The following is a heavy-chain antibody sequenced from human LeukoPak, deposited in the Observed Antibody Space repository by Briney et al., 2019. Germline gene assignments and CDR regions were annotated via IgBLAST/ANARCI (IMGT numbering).Heavy chain of an antibody. CDR2: FGTRSSSI. D-gene: IGHD5-24*01. V-gene: IGHV3-21*01. J-gene: IGHJ4*02. CDR3: ARERDEGFDY. CDR1: GFTFSSYA. Sequence: GGSLRLSCAASGFTFSSYAMSWVRQAPGKGLEWVSSFGTRSSSIYYADSVKGRFPISRDNARNSLYLQMNSLKAEDTAVYYCARERDEGFDYWGQGTLVTVSS.